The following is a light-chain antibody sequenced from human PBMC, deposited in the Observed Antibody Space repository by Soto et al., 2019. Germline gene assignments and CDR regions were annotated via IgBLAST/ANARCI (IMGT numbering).Light chain of an antibody. CDR3: QQYYSYPQT. V-gene: IGKV1-8*01. CDR2: AAS. Sequence: AIRMTQSPSSLSASTGDRVTITCRASQGISSYLAWYQQKPGNAPKLLIYAASTVQSGVPSRFSGSGSGTDFTLTISCLQSEYFATYYCQQYYSYPQTFGPGTKVDIK. CDR1: QGISSY. J-gene: IGKJ3*01.